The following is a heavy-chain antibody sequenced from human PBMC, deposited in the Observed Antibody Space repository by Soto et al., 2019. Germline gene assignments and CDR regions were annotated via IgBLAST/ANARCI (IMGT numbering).Heavy chain of an antibody. CDR2: IYYSGST. J-gene: IGHJ3*02. CDR3: AGGRDWLGVWVADAYDI. CDR1: GGSVSSGSYY. D-gene: IGHD3-10*01. V-gene: IGHV4-61*01. Sequence: QVQLQESGPGLVKPSETLSLTCTVSGGSVSSGSYYWSWIRQPPGKGLEWIGYIYYSGSTNYNPSLRSRVSLSLDTAKNLSSLKLSSVTAADTAVYYCAGGRDWLGVWVADAYDIWRQGTMVTVSS.